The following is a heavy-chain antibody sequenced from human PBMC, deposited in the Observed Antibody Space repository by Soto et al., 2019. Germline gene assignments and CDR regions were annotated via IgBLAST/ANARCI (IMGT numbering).Heavy chain of an antibody. V-gene: IGHV3-11*01. CDR2: INERGTTI. Sequence: GGSLLVSCVFCVFSVTDSMSWIRQAPGKGLEWVAYINERGTTIFYADSVRGRFTISRDSAQNSLFLLMDSLRVDDTAIYYCARVVGLHPHTWFDPWGQGTLVPVSS. CDR3: ARVVGLHPHTWFDP. CDR1: VFSVTDS. J-gene: IGHJ5*02.